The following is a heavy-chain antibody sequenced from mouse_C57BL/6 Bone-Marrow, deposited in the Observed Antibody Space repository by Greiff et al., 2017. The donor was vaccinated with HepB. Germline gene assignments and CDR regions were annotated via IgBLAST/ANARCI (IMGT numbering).Heavy chain of an antibody. CDR1: GFSLTSYG. V-gene: IGHV2-5*01. J-gene: IGHJ4*01. D-gene: IGHD2-4*01. CDR3: AKDGGDYDEGYAMDY. Sequence: VKVVESGPGLVQPSQSLSITCTVSGFSLTSYGVHWVRQSPGKGLEWLGVIWRGGSTDYNAAFMSRLSITKDNSKSQVFFKMNSLQADDTAIYYCAKDGGDYDEGYAMDYWGQGTSVTVSS. CDR2: IWRGGST.